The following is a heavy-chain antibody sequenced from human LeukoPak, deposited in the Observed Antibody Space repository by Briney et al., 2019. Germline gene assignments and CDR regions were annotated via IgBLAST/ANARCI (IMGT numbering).Heavy chain of an antibody. CDR1: GFTFSDYY. Sequence: GGSLRLSCAASGFTFSDYYMSWIRQAPGKGLEWVSYISSSGSTKYSADSVKGRFTISRDNAKNSLFLQMKSLRAEDTAVYYCARPRKNYYDSSGLFDYWGQGTLVTVSS. V-gene: IGHV3-11*01. CDR2: ISSSGSTK. J-gene: IGHJ4*02. D-gene: IGHD3-22*01. CDR3: ARPRKNYYDSSGLFDY.